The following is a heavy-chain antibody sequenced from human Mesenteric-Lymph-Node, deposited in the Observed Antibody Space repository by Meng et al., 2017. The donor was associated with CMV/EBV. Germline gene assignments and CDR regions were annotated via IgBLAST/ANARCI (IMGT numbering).Heavy chain of an antibody. CDR2: ISWNSGSI. CDR1: GFTFDDYA. Sequence: GGFLRLSCAASGFTFDDYAMHWVRQAPGKGLEWVSGISWNSGSIGYADSVKGRFTITRDNAKDTLYLQMNSLRAEDTAVYYCARDRKYQLLEVDYWGQGTLVTVSS. V-gene: IGHV3-9*01. CDR3: ARDRKYQLLEVDY. J-gene: IGHJ4*02. D-gene: IGHD2-2*01.